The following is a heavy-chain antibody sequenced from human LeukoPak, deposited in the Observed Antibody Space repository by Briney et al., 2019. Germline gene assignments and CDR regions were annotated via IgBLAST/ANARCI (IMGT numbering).Heavy chain of an antibody. V-gene: IGHV4-59*01. CDR1: GGSISSYY. D-gene: IGHD3-10*01. J-gene: IGHJ5*02. CDR2: IYYSGST. CDR3: AREGYYGSGSFRTPNWFDP. Sequence: SETLSLTXTVSGGSISSYYWSWIRQPPGKGLEWIGYIYYSGSTNYNPSLKSRVTISVDTSKNQFSLKLSSVTAADTAVYYCAREGYYGSGSFRTPNWFDPWGQGILVTVSS.